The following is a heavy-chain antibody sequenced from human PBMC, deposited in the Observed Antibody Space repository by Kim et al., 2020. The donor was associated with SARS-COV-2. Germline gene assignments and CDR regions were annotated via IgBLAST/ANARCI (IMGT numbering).Heavy chain of an antibody. CDR1: GGSISSYY. CDR2: IYYSGST. V-gene: IGHV4-59*13. D-gene: IGHD6-19*01. Sequence: SETLSLTCTVSGGSISSYYWSWIRQPSGKGLEWIGYIYYSGSTNYNPSLKSRVTISVDTSKNQFSLKLSSVTAADTAVYYCARDSGSSGWYIWFDPWGQGTQVTVSS. J-gene: IGHJ5*02. CDR3: ARDSGSSGWYIWFDP.